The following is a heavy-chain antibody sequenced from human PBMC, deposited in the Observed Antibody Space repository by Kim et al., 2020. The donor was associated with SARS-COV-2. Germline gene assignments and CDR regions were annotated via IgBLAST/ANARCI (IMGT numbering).Heavy chain of an antibody. CDR2: IYSGGST. CDR1: GFTVSSNY. Sequence: GGSLRLSCAASGFTVSSNYMSWVRQAPGKGLEWVSVIYSGGSTYYADAVMGGCTISSDNSKNTLYLQMNSLRTADTAVYYCAGSSSERFPDAFEIWGQGT. D-gene: IGHD3-10*01. CDR3: AGSSSERFPDAFEI. V-gene: IGHV3-53*01. J-gene: IGHJ3*02.